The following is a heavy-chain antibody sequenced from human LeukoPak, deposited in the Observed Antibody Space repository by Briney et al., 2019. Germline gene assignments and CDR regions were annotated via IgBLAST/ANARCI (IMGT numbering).Heavy chain of an antibody. J-gene: IGHJ5*02. CDR2: IYYSGST. CDR3: ARQGDTAMVPNWFDP. Sequence: SETLSLTCTVSGGSISSYYWSWIRQPPGKGLEWIGYIYYSGSTNYNPPLKSRVTISVDTSKNQFSLKLSSVTAADTAVYYCARQGDTAMVPNWFDPWGQGTLVTVSS. CDR1: GGSISSYY. V-gene: IGHV4-59*08. D-gene: IGHD5-18*01.